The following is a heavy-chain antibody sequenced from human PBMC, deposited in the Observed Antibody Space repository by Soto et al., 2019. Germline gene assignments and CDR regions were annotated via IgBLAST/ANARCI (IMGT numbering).Heavy chain of an antibody. CDR1: GGSISSGSYY. J-gene: IGHJ6*02. CDR3: ARHARVGESLPLNYYAVDV. V-gene: IGHV4-61*02. D-gene: IGHD3-10*01. CDR2: IYTSGST. Sequence: TQSLTYTVSGGSISSGSYYWSWIRQPAGKCLEWIGRIYTSGSTNYNPSLKSRVTISVDTSKNQFSLKLSSVTAEDTGVYYCARHARVGESLPLNYYAVDVWGQGTTVTVSS.